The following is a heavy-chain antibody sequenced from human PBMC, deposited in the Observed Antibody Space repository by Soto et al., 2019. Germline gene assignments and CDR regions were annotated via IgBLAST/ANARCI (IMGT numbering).Heavy chain of an antibody. CDR2: IKSKTDGGTT. D-gene: IGHD1-1*01. V-gene: IGHV3-15*01. CDR3: TGTYRADYYYYMDV. CDR1: GFTFSNAW. J-gene: IGHJ6*03. Sequence: PGGSLRLSCAASGFTFSNAWMSWVRQAPGKGLEWVGRIKSKTDGGTTDYAAPVRGRFTISRDDSKNTLYLQMNSLKTEDTAVYYCTGTYRADYYYYMDVWGKGTTVTVSS.